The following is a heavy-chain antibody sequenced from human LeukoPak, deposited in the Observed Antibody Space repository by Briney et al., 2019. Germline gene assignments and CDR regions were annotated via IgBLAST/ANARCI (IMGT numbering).Heavy chain of an antibody. Sequence: ASVKVSCKASGYTFTSYDINWVRHATGQGLEWMGWMNPNSGNTGYAQKFQGRVTMTRNTSISTAYMELSSLRSEDTAVYYCASRYSSGWYTWFDPWGQGTLVTVSS. V-gene: IGHV1-8*01. D-gene: IGHD6-19*01. CDR2: MNPNSGNT. CDR3: ASRYSSGWYTWFDP. CDR1: GYTFTSYD. J-gene: IGHJ5*02.